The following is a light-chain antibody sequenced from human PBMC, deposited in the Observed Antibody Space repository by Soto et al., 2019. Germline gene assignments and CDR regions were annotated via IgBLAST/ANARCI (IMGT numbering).Light chain of an antibody. CDR1: QSVRSNF. V-gene: IGKV3-20*01. CDR3: QQYAGSPRT. J-gene: IGKJ2*01. CDR2: DAY. Sequence: EIVLTQSPGTLSLSPWDTATLSCRAAQSVRSNFLAWYQHKPGQAPRLLIHDAYSRATGIPDRFSGSGSDRDFTLTISRLEPEDFAVYYCQQYAGSPRTFGQGTKVDI.